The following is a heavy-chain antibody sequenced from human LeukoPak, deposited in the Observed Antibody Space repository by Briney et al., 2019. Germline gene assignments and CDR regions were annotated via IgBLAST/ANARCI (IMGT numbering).Heavy chain of an antibody. CDR3: ARDQGSLFGELLYYFDY. CDR1: GFTFSSYA. V-gene: IGHV3-30*04. Sequence: RGSLRLSCAASGFTFSSYAMHWVRQAPGKGLEWVAVISYDGSNKYYADSVKGRFTISRDNSKNTLYLQMNSLRAEDTAVYYCARDQGSLFGELLYYFDYWGQGTLVTVSS. CDR2: ISYDGSNK. D-gene: IGHD3-10*01. J-gene: IGHJ4*02.